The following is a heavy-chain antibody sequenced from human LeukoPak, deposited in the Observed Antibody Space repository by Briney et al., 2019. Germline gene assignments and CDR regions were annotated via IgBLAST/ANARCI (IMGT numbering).Heavy chain of an antibody. CDR3: ARRQREAFDY. D-gene: IGHD1-26*01. CDR2: INHSGST. J-gene: IGHJ4*02. V-gene: IGHV4-34*01. Sequence: SETLSLTCAVDGGSFSGYYWSWIRQPPGKGLGWIGEINHSGSTTYNPSLKSRVTISVDTSNSQFSLKLSSVTAADTAVYYCARRQREAFDYWGQGTLVTVSS. CDR1: GGSFSGYY.